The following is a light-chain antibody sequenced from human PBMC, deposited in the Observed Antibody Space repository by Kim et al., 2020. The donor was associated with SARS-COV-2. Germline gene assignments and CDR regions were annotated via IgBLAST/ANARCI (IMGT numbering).Light chain of an antibody. CDR3: QVWDSSGDHVV. V-gene: IGLV3-21*04. CDR1: NIGSRH. CDR2: YNT. J-gene: IGLJ2*01. Sequence: SSELTQPPSVSVAPGKTAQITCGGNNIGSRHVHWYQQKPGQAPVLVIYYNTDRPSGIPERFSGSNSGNTATLTISRVEAGDEADYYCQVWDSSGDHVVFNGGTQLTVL.